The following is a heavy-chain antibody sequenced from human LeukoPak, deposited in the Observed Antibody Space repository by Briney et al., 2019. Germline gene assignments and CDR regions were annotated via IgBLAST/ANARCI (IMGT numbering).Heavy chain of an antibody. J-gene: IGHJ4*02. Sequence: GGSLRLSCAASGFTFSSYSMNWVRQAPGKGLEWVSSISSSSSYIYYADSVKGRFTISRDNAKNSLYLQMNSLRAEDTAVYYCARDRVGGPGIVVVPAAIGYWGQGTLVTVSS. CDR1: GFTFSSYS. V-gene: IGHV3-21*01. CDR3: ARDRVGGPGIVVVPAAIGY. CDR2: ISSSSSYI. D-gene: IGHD2-2*01.